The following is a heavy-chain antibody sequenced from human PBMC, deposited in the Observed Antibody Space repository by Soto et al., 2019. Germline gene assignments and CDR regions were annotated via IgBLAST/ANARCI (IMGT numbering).Heavy chain of an antibody. J-gene: IGHJ4*02. CDR1: GFNFGSCD. CDR2: SSGIDGST. V-gene: IGHV3-23*01. Sequence: PGGSLRLSCAASGFNFGSCDMSWVRQAPGKGLEWVSGSSGIDGSTSHADSVKGRFTISRDNSKDTLFLQMNSLRDEDTAVYYCAKRSTHRTYFDYWGRGTLVTVSS. CDR3: AKRSTHRTYFDY. D-gene: IGHD2-2*01.